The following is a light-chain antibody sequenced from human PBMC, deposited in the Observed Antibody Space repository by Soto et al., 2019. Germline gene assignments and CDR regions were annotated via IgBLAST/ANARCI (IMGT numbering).Light chain of an antibody. V-gene: IGLV1-40*01. CDR1: SXNIGAGYD. Sequence: QSVLTQPPSVSGAPGQRVTICCTGSSXNIGAGYDVHWYQQLPGTAPKLLIYGNSNRPSGVPDRFSGSKSGTSASLAITGLQAEDEADYYCQSYDSSLSGYVFGTGTKVTV. CDR2: GNS. CDR3: QSYDSSLSGYV. J-gene: IGLJ1*01.